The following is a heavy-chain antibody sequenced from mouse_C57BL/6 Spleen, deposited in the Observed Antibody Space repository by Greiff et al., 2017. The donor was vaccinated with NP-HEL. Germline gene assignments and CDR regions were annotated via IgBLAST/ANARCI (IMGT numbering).Heavy chain of an antibody. CDR1: GYTFTDYY. D-gene: IGHD2-1*01. V-gene: IGHV1-26*01. Sequence: VQLQQSGPELVKPGASVKISCKASGYTFTDYYMNWVKQSHGKSLEWIGDINPNNGGTSYNQKFKGKATLTVDKSSSTAYMELRSLTSEDSAVYYCARRSYGTFWAYWGQGTLVTVSA. CDR2: INPNNGGT. CDR3: ARRSYGTFWAY. J-gene: IGHJ3*01.